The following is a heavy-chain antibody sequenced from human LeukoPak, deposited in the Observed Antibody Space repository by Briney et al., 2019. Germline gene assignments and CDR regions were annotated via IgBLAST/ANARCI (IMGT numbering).Heavy chain of an antibody. Sequence: GGSLRLSCAASGFTFRTYAMNWVRQAPGKGLEWLSGISGSGNGTYYADSVKGRFIISRDNSKNMVYLQMNSLTVEDTATYYCAKRTMSAFDSWGQGTLLIVSS. CDR3: AKRTMSAFDS. CDR2: ISGSGNGT. CDR1: GFTFRTYA. V-gene: IGHV3-23*01. J-gene: IGHJ4*02. D-gene: IGHD5-24*01.